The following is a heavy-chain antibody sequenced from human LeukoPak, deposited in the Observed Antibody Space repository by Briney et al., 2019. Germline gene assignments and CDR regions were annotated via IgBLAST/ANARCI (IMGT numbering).Heavy chain of an antibody. Sequence: SGGSLRLSCAASGFTFSSYWTSWVRQAPGKGLEWVANIKQDGSEKYYVDSVKGRFTISRDNAKNSLYLQMNSLRAEDTAVYYCARVGRDKIQLWSQFDYWGQGTLVTVSS. CDR3: ARVGRDKIQLWSQFDY. CDR1: GFTFSSYW. D-gene: IGHD5-18*01. V-gene: IGHV3-7*01. J-gene: IGHJ4*02. CDR2: IKQDGSEK.